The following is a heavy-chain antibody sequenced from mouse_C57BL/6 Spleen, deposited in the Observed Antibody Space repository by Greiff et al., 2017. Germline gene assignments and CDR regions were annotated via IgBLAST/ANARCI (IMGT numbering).Heavy chain of an antibody. J-gene: IGHJ4*01. D-gene: IGHD1-1*01. CDR3: ARGRYPAMDY. Sequence: EVKLMESGGGLVKPGGSLKLSCAASGFTFSDYGMHWVRQAPEKGLEWVAYISSGSSTIYYADTVKGRFTISRDNAKNTLFLQMTSLRSEDTAMYYCARGRYPAMDYWGQGTSVTVSS. CDR1: GFTFSDYG. CDR2: ISSGSSTI. V-gene: IGHV5-17*01.